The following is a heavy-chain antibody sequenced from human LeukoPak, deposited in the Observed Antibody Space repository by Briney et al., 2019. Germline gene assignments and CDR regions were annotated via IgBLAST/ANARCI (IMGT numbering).Heavy chain of an antibody. D-gene: IGHD6-19*01. CDR3: AKDLGGGSGSDY. CDR2: ISYTGTYI. Sequence: GGSLRLSCAASAFSLNAYNMNWVRQAPGKGLEWVSSISYTGTYIYYADSVKGRFTISRDNSKNTLYLQMNSLRAEDTAVYYCAKDLGGGSGSDYWGQGTLVTVSS. V-gene: IGHV3-21*01. J-gene: IGHJ4*02. CDR1: AFSLNAYN.